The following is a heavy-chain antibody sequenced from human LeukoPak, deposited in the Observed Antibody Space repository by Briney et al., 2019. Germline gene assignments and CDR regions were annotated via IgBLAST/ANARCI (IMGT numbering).Heavy chain of an antibody. J-gene: IGHJ6*03. V-gene: IGHV3-23*01. D-gene: IGHD6-13*01. CDR1: GFTFSDAW. CDR3: AKRTGGSSWQLEGYYYMDV. Sequence: TGGSLRLSCAASGFTFSDAWMSWVRQAPGKGLEWVSAISGSGGSTYYADSVKGRFTISRDNSKNTLYLQMNSLRAEDTAVYYCAKRTGGSSWQLEGYYYMDVWGKGTTVTVSS. CDR2: ISGSGGST.